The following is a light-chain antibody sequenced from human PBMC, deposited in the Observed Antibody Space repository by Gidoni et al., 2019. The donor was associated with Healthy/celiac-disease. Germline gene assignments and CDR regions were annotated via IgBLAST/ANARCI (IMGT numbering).Light chain of an antibody. CDR3: QQRSNWPTT. Sequence: ELVLTQSPATLSLSPGERATLSCRASQSVSSSLAWYQQKTGQAPRLRIYYASNRATGIPASFSCSGSGTDFTLTISSLEPEDFAFYYCQQRSNWPTTFGGGTKVEIK. CDR2: YAS. V-gene: IGKV3-11*01. J-gene: IGKJ4*01. CDR1: QSVSSS.